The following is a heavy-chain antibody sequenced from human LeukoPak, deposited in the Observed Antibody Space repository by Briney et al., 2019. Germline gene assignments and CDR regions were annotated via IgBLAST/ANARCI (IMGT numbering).Heavy chain of an antibody. Sequence: GGSLRLSCAASGFTFSEAWMHWVRQAPGKGLVWVSRINNGGSTTRYADSVKGRFTISRDNAKNTLYLQTNSLRAEDTAVYYCARVSGPGMNEYFHLWGQGTLVTVSS. J-gene: IGHJ1*01. CDR3: ARVSGPGMNEYFHL. CDR1: GFTFSEAW. CDR2: INNGGSTT. V-gene: IGHV3-74*01. D-gene: IGHD3-10*01.